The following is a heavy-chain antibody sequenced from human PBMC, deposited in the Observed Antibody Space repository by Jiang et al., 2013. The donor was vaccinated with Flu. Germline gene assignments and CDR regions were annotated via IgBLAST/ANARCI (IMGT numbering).Heavy chain of an antibody. CDR3: ARDVRITMVRGDNYYWFDP. V-gene: IGHV1-69*01. CDR1: TFSSYA. Sequence: TFSSYAISWVRQAPGQGLEWMGGIIPIFGTANYAQKFQGRVTITADESTSTAYMELSSLRSEDTAVYYCARDVRITMVRGDNYYWFDPWGQGTLVTVSS. D-gene: IGHD3-10*01. J-gene: IGHJ5*02. CDR2: IIPIFGTA.